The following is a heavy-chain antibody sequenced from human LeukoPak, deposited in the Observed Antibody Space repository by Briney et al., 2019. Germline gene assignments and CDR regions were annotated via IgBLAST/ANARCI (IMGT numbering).Heavy chain of an antibody. CDR3: ARSYTHYDFWSGYTYQNYFDP. CDR2: IYAGDST. D-gene: IGHD3-3*01. J-gene: IGHJ5*02. CDR1: GFTVSSSY. Sequence: GGSLRLPCAASGFTVSSSYISWVRQAPGKGLEWVSVIYAGDSTYYADSVKGRFIISRDNSKNTVYLQMDSLRAEDTALYYCARSYTHYDFWSGYTYQNYFDPWGQGTLVTVSS. V-gene: IGHV3-53*01.